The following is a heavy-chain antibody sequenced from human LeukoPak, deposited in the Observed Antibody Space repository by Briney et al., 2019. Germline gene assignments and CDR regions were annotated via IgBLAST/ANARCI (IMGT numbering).Heavy chain of an antibody. CDR3: AREDCGGDCYSSYYYYMDV. V-gene: IGHV3-48*03. J-gene: IGHJ6*03. Sequence: GGSLRLSCAASGFTSSSYEMNWVRQAPGKGLEWVSYISSSGSTIYYADSVKGRFTISRDNAKNSLYPQMNSLRAEDTAVYYCAREDCGGDCYSSYYYYMDVWGKGTTVTISS. CDR1: GFTSSSYE. D-gene: IGHD2-21*02. CDR2: ISSSGSTI.